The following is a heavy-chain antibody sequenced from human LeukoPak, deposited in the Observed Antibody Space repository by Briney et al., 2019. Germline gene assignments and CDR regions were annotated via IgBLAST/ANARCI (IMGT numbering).Heavy chain of an antibody. CDR1: GGSISSYY. CDR2: LYYSGST. Sequence: SETLSLTCTVSGGSISSYYWSWIRHPPGKGLEWGGYLYYSGSTNYNPSLKSRVTISVATSKTQFSVKLSSVSAADKAVYYCARVGSSAWYALYYFDYWGQGTLVTVSS. D-gene: IGHD6-19*01. J-gene: IGHJ4*02. CDR3: ARVGSSAWYALYYFDY. V-gene: IGHV4-59*01.